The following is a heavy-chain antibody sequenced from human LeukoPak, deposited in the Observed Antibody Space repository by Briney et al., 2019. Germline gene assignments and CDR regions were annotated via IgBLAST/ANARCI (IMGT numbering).Heavy chain of an antibody. V-gene: IGHV3-48*03. D-gene: IGHD1-26*01. CDR1: GFTFSSYE. J-gene: IGHJ4*02. CDR3: ARGSGSLGYYFDY. CDR2: ISSSGSTI. Sequence: HPGGSLRLSCAASGFTFSSYEMNWVRQAPGKGLEWVSYISSSGSTIYYADSVKGRFTISRDNAKNSLYLQMNSLRAEDTAVYYCARGSGSLGYYFDYWGQGTLVTVSS.